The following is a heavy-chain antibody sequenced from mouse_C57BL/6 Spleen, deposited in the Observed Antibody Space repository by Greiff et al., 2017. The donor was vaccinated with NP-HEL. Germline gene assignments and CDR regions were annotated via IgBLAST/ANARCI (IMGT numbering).Heavy chain of an antibody. Sequence: VQLQQPGAELVRPGTSVKLSCKASGYTFTSYWMHWVKQRPGQGLEWIGVIDPSDSYTNYNQKFKGKATLTVDTSSSTAYMQLSSLTSEDSAVYYCARRATLRGSDYWGQGTTLTVSS. CDR3: ARRATLRGSDY. CDR2: IDPSDSYT. CDR1: GYTFTSYW. J-gene: IGHJ2*01. D-gene: IGHD1-1*01. V-gene: IGHV1-59*01.